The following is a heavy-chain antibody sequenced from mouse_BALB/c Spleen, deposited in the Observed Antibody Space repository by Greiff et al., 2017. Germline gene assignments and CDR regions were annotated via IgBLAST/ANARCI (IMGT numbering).Heavy chain of an antibody. V-gene: IGHV1-54*01. CDR2: INPGSGGT. CDR1: GYAFTNYL. D-gene: IGHD2-14*01. J-gene: IGHJ3*01. CDR3: ARGRYRYDGFAY. Sequence: QVQLQQSGAELVRPGTSVKVSCKASGYAFTNYLIEWVKQRPGQGLEWIGVINPGSGGTNYNEKFKGKATLTADKSSSTAYMQLSSLTSDDSAVYFCARGRYRYDGFAYWGQGTLVTVSA.